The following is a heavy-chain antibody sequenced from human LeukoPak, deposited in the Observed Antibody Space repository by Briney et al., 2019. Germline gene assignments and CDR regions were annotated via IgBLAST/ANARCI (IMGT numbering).Heavy chain of an antibody. CDR1: GGSISSYY. V-gene: IGHV4-59*01. CDR2: IYYSGST. J-gene: IGHJ5*02. Sequence: SETLSLTCTVSGGSISSYYWSWIRQPPGKGLEWFGYIYYSGSTNYNPSLKSRVTISVDTPKNQFSLKLSSVTAADTAVYYCARSAVPAAKDFLNWFDPWGQGTLVTVSS. D-gene: IGHD2-2*01. CDR3: ARSAVPAAKDFLNWFDP.